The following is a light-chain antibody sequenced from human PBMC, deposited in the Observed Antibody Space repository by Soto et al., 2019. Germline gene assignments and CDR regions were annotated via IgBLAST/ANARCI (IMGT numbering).Light chain of an antibody. V-gene: IGLV2-14*01. CDR2: DVN. J-gene: IGLJ2*01. CDR1: IVDIGGYNF. Sequence: QSVLTQPASVSGSPGQSLTISCTGTIVDIGGYNFISWYQHHPGKAPKLVIYDVNNRPSGISYRFSGSKSGNTASLTISGLQAEDEADYYCASYTRTTTLVFGGGTKLTVL. CDR3: ASYTRTTTLV.